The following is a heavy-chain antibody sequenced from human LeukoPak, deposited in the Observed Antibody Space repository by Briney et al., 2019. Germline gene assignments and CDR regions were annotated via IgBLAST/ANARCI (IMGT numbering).Heavy chain of an antibody. CDR3: AKVYDSSGYYEAPHQFDY. D-gene: IGHD3-22*01. Sequence: GGSLSLSCAASGFTFSSYAMSWLRQAPGKGLEWVSAISGSGGSTYYADSVKGRFTISRDNSNNTLYLQMNSRRAEDTAVYYRAKVYDSSGYYEAPHQFDYWGQGTLVTVSS. CDR2: ISGSGGST. V-gene: IGHV3-23*01. J-gene: IGHJ4*02. CDR1: GFTFSSYA.